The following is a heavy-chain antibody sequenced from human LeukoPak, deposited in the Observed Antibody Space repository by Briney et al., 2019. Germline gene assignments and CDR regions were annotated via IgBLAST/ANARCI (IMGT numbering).Heavy chain of an antibody. CDR1: GGSISSSSYY. J-gene: IGHJ4*02. Sequence: SETLSLTCTVSGGSISSSSYYWGWIRQPPGKGLEWIGSVYYSGSTYYNPSLKSRVTISVDTSKNQFSLKLSSVTAADTAVYYCARPPYYYDSSGSLWGQGTLVTVSS. V-gene: IGHV4-39*01. D-gene: IGHD3-22*01. CDR3: ARPPYYYDSSGSL. CDR2: VYYSGST.